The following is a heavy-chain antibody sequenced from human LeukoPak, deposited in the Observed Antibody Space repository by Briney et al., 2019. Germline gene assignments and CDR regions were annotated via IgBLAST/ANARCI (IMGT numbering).Heavy chain of an antibody. V-gene: IGHV4-34*01. CDR3: ARRQVFSSPDY. CDR1: GGSFSGYY. CDR2: INHSGST. Sequence: SETLSLTCAVYGGSFSGYYWSWIRQPPGKGLEWIGEINHSGSTNYNPSLKSRVTISVDTSKNQFSLKLSSVTAADTAVYYCARRQVFSSPDYWGQGTLVTVSS. J-gene: IGHJ4*02. D-gene: IGHD6-13*01.